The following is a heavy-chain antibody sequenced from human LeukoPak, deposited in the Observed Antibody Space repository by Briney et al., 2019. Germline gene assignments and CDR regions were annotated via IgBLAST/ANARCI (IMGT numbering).Heavy chain of an antibody. CDR2: INHSGST. V-gene: IGHV4-34*01. Sequence: SETLSLTCAVYGGSFSGYYWSWIRQPPGKGLEWIGEINHSGSTNYNPSLKSRVTISVDTSKNQFSQKLSSVTAADTAVYYCARGYCSSTSCYYDYWGQGTLVTVSS. CDR1: GGSFSGYY. D-gene: IGHD2-2*01. CDR3: ARGYCSSTSCYYDY. J-gene: IGHJ4*02.